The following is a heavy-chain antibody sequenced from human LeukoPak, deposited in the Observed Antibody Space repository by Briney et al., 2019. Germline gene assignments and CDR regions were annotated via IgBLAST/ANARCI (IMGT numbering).Heavy chain of an antibody. CDR2: IYSGGST. CDR1: GFTFSDYY. V-gene: IGHV3-66*04. J-gene: IGHJ5*02. Sequence: PGGSLRLSCAASGFTFSDYYMSWIRQAPGKGLEWVSLIYSGGSTYYADSVKGRFTISRDNSKNTLYLQMNSLRAEDTAVYYCAKHIAAAASWGQGTLVTVSS. D-gene: IGHD6-13*01. CDR3: AKHIAAAAS.